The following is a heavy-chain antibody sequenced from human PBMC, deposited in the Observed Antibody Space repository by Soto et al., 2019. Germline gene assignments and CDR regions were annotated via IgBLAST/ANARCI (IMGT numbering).Heavy chain of an antibody. D-gene: IGHD6-6*01. J-gene: IGHJ4*02. V-gene: IGHV3-33*01. CDR1: GFTFSSYG. CDR2: IWYDGSNK. Sequence: GGSLRLSCTASGFTFSSYGMHWVRQAPGKGLEWVAVIWYDGSNKYYADSMKGRFTISRDNSKNTLYLQMNSRRAEDTAVYYCARDKSSSFGYWGQGTLVTVST. CDR3: ARDKSSSFGY.